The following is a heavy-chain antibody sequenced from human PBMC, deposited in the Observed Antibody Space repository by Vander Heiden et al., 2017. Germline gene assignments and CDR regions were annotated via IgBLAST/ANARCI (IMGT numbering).Heavy chain of an antibody. CDR1: GFSFSAHW. CDR2: INSDGDLT. J-gene: IGHJ6*02. D-gene: IGHD5-12*01. CDR3: ARAGDVATRSRTYFYGMDV. V-gene: IGHV3-74*01. Sequence: EVQLVESGGGLLKPGGSLRLSCAASGFSFSAHWMHWVRQVPGKGLVWVSRINSDGDLTAYAASVKGRFTISRDNAKNTLFLQMNSLRVDGTAVYYCARAGDVATRSRTYFYGMDVWGQGTTVTVSS.